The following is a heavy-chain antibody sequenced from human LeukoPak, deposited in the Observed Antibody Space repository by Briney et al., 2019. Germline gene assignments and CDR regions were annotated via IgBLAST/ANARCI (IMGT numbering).Heavy chain of an antibody. D-gene: IGHD2-15*01. Sequence: PGGSLRLSCAASGLTFNKYSMNWVRQAPGKGLEWVSSISSYSAHIYYADSVKGRFTISRDTAKNSLFLQMNSLRAEDTAVYYCAGGGSTTSYYFDYWGQGTLVTVSS. J-gene: IGHJ4*02. CDR3: AGGGSTTSYYFDY. CDR2: ISSYSAHI. V-gene: IGHV3-21*01. CDR1: GLTFNKYS.